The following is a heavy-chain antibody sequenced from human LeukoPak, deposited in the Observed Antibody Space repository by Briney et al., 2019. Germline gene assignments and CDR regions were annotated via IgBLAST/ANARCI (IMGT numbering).Heavy chain of an antibody. J-gene: IGHJ5*02. CDR2: IYYSGST. V-gene: IGHV4-59*06. CDR3: ATFYDSSGYYAAP. Sequence: SETLSLTCAVHGVSFSGYYWSWIRQHPGKGLEWIGYIYYSGSTYYNPSLKSRVTISVDTSKNQFSLKLSSVTAADTAVYYCATFYDSSGYYAAPWGQGTLVTVSS. D-gene: IGHD3-22*01. CDR1: GVSFSGYY.